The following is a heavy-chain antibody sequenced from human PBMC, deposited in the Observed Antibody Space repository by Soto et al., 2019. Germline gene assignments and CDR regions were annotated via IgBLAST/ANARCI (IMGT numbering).Heavy chain of an antibody. J-gene: IGHJ5*02. V-gene: IGHV3-21*01. Sequence: EVQLVESGGGLVKPGGSLRLSCAASGFTFSSYSMNWVRQAPGKGLEWVSSISSSSSYIYYADSVKGRFTISRDNAKNSLYLQMNSLRAEDTAVYYCAKNYNYYDSSGYYLDWFDPWGQGTLVTVSS. CDR1: GFTFSSYS. CDR2: ISSSSSYI. CDR3: AKNYNYYDSSGYYLDWFDP. D-gene: IGHD3-22*01.